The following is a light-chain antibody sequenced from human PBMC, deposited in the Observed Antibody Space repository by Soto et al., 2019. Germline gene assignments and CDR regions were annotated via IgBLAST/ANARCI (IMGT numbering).Light chain of an antibody. CDR3: NSFTSTSTYVV. V-gene: IGLV2-14*03. CDR1: SSDVGGYNY. J-gene: IGLJ2*01. Sequence: QSVLTQPASVSGSPGQSITISCTGTSSDVGGYNYVSWYQQHPGKAPKLMVYDVSVRPSGVSHRFSGSKSGNTASLTISGLQAEDEADYYCNSFTSTSTYVVFGGGTQLTVL. CDR2: DVS.